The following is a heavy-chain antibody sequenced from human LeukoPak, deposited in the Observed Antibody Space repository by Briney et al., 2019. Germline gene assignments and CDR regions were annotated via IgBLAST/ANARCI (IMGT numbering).Heavy chain of an antibody. CDR3: ARCSAGDSSNFYAVLQY. J-gene: IGHJ4*02. Sequence: GASVKVSCKASGYTFINYAINWVRQAPGQGLEWLGGIIPVFGTTTYAQKFQAKVTMTADKSTNTAYLEISSLTSDDTAVYYCARCSAGDSSNFYAVLQYWGQGTQVTVST. CDR2: IIPVFGTT. CDR1: GYTFINYA. D-gene: IGHD3-22*01. V-gene: IGHV1-69*06.